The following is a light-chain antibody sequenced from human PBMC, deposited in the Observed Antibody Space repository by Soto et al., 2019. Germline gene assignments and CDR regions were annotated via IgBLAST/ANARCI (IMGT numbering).Light chain of an antibody. CDR2: DAS. CDR3: QQCATAPLT. J-gene: IGKJ4*01. Sequence: EIVLTQSPGTLSLSPGERATLSCRASQTVGGDYLAWYQQKPGQPPRRLIDDASRRATGIPDRVSGDGSGTDFTLTISRLEPEDFAVYYCQQCATAPLTFGGGTTVEI. V-gene: IGKV3-20*01. CDR1: QTVGGDY.